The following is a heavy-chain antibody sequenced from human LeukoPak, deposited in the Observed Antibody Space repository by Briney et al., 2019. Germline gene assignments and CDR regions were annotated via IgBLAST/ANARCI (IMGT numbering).Heavy chain of an antibody. J-gene: IGHJ6*02. CDR2: IKQDGSEK. Sequence: GSLRLSCAASGFTFSSYWMSWVRQAPGKGLEWVANIKQDGSEKYYVDSVKGRFTISRDNAKNSLYLQMNSLRAEDTAVYYCARDWKADYYYYGMDVWGQGTTVTVSS. CDR1: GFTFSSYW. D-gene: IGHD1-1*01. CDR3: ARDWKADYYYYGMDV. V-gene: IGHV3-7*01.